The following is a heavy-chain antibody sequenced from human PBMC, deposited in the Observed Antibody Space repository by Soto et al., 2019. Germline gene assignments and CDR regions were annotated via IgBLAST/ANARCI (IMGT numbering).Heavy chain of an antibody. CDR3: ARGYSNYDPEYYYYYGMDV. CDR2: IIPIFGTA. Sequence: QVQLVQSGAEVKKPGSSVKVSCKASGGTFSSYAISWVRQAPGQGLEWMGGIIPIFGTANYAQKFQGRVTITADESTSTAYMELSSLRSEDTAVYYCARGYSNYDPEYYYYYGMDVWGQGTTVTVSS. J-gene: IGHJ6*02. CDR1: GGTFSSYA. D-gene: IGHD4-4*01. V-gene: IGHV1-69*12.